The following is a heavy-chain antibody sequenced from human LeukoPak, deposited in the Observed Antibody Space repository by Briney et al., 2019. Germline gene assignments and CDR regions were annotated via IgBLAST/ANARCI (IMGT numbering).Heavy chain of an antibody. J-gene: IGHJ4*02. CDR2: IYSGGST. CDR3: AGSTIAAAGQTFHY. D-gene: IGHD6-13*01. CDR1: GFTFSSFG. V-gene: IGHV3-NL1*01. Sequence: GGSLRLSCAASGFTFSSFGMHWVRQAPGKGLEWVSVIYSGGSTDCADSVKGRFTISRDNSKNTLFLQMNSLTGEDTAVYYCAGSTIAAAGQTFHYWGQGTLVTVSS.